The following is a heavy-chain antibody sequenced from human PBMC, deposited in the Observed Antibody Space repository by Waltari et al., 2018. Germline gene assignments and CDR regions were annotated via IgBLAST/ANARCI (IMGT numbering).Heavy chain of an antibody. J-gene: IGHJ4*02. CDR2: IYYSGST. CDR3: ARLYGDNYADFDY. V-gene: IGHV4-39*01. D-gene: IGHD4-17*01. Sequence: QLQLQESGPGLVKPSETLSLTCTVSGCSIRSSSYYWGWIRQPPGKGLEWIGSIYYSGSTYYNPSLKSRVTIFVDTSKNQFSLKLSSVTAADTAVYYCARLYGDNYADFDYWGQGTLVTVSS. CDR1: GCSIRSSSYY.